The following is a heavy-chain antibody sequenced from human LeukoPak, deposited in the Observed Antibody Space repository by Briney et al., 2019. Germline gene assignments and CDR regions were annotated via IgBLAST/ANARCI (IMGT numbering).Heavy chain of an antibody. V-gene: IGHV3-74*01. J-gene: IGHJ3*02. CDR3: TRDTGGSYSYAFDI. CDR2: INSDGSST. CDR1: GFTFSSYA. Sequence: PGGSLRLSCSASGFTFSSYAMHWVRQAPGKGLVWVSRINSDGSSTSYADSVKGRFTISRDNAKNTLYLQMNSLRAEDTAVYYCTRDTGGSYSYAFDIWGQGTMVTVSS. D-gene: IGHD1-26*01.